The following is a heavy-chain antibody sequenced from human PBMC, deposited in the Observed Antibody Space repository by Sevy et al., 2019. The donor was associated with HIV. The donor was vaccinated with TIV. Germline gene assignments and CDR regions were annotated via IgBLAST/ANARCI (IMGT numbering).Heavy chain of an antibody. Sequence: GGSLRLSCTASGFTFNKYWMSWLRQAPGKGLEWVANIKQDGNEKYYVDSVKGRFTISRDNAKNSLYLEMNGLRAEDTAVYYCARGISTGWYPNWFDPWGQGTLVTVSS. J-gene: IGHJ5*02. CDR1: GFTFNKYW. CDR2: IKQDGNEK. V-gene: IGHV3-7*01. CDR3: ARGISTGWYPNWFDP. D-gene: IGHD6-19*01.